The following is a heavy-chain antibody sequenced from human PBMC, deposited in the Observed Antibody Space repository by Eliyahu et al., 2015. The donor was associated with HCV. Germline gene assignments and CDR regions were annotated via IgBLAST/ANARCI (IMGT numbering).Heavy chain of an antibody. CDR3: ARRWPNYWYFDL. J-gene: IGHJ2*01. V-gene: IGHV4-31*03. D-gene: IGHD4-23*01. CDR2: IYYSGST. CDR1: GGSISSGGYY. Sequence: QVQLQESGPGLVKPSQTLSLTCTVSGGSISSGGYYWGWIRQYPGKGLEWIGYIYYSGSTYYNPSLKSRLTISVDTSKNQFSLKLSSVTAADTAVYYCARRWPNYWYFDLWGRGTLVTVSS.